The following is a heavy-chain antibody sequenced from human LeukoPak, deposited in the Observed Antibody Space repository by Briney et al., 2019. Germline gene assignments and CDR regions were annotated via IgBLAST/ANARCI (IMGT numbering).Heavy chain of an antibody. CDR3: ARRVEEWQLDY. V-gene: IGHV3-7*01. CDR2: IKQDGSDK. CDR1: GFTFSSYW. Sequence: TGGSLRLSCTASGFTFSSYWMNWVRQASGKGLEWVANIKQDGSDKYYVDSVKGRFTISRDNAKNSLYLQMNSLRAEDTAVYYCARRVEEWQLDYWGQGTLVTVSS. D-gene: IGHD3-3*01. J-gene: IGHJ4*02.